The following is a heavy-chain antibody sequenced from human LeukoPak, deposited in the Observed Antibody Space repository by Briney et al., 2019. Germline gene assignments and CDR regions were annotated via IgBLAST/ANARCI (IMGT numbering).Heavy chain of an antibody. CDR1: GGSISSGGYS. V-gene: IGHV4-30-2*01. Sequence: SETLSLTCAVSGGSISSGGYSWRWIRQPPGKGLEWIGYIYHSGSTYYNPSLKSRVTISVDRSKNQYSLKLSSVTAADTAVYYCARVNYYDSSGYSLEMYNWFDPWGQGTLVTVSS. CDR3: ARVNYYDSSGYSLEMYNWFDP. D-gene: IGHD3-22*01. CDR2: IYHSGST. J-gene: IGHJ5*02.